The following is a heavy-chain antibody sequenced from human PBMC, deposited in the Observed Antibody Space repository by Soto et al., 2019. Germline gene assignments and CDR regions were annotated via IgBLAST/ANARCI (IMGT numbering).Heavy chain of an antibody. J-gene: IGHJ5*02. CDR3: AREKYPGYSSGGYTGGAKGWFDP. V-gene: IGHV3-11*01. CDR2: ISSSGSTI. D-gene: IGHD6-19*01. Sequence: QVQLVESGGGLVKPGGSLRLSCAASGFTFSDYYMSWIRQAPGKGLEWVSYISSSGSTIYYADSVKGRFTISRDNAKNALYLQMNSLSAEDTAVYYCAREKYPGYSSGGYTGGAKGWFDPWGQGTLVTVSS. CDR1: GFTFSDYY.